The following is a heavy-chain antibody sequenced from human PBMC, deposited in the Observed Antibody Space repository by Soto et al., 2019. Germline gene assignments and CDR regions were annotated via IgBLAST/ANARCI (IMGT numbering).Heavy chain of an antibody. J-gene: IGHJ4*02. D-gene: IGHD3-3*01. CDR3: ARGSGYSFHFDY. V-gene: IGHV4-31*03. CDR2: IYYSGST. CDR1: VGSISSGGYY. Sequence: ASETLSLTCTVSVGSISSGGYYWSWIRQHPGKGLEWIGNIYYSGSTYYNPSLKSRLTISVDTTKNQFSLKLSAVTAADTAVYYCARGSGYSFHFDYWCQVNLVTVS.